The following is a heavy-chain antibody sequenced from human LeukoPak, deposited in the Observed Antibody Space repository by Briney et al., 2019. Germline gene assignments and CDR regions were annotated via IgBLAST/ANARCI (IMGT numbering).Heavy chain of an antibody. CDR2: ISGGGGST. CDR3: AKAPVTSCRGAYCYPFDS. V-gene: IGHV3-23*01. CDR1: AFTFSSYA. J-gene: IGHJ4*02. D-gene: IGHD2-21*01. Sequence: GGSLRLSCAASAFTFSSYAMSWVRQAPGKGLEWVSAISGGGGSTYYADSVRGRFTISRDNSKNTLYLQMNSLRAEDAAVYFCAKAPVTSCRGAYCYPFDSWGQGTLVTVSS.